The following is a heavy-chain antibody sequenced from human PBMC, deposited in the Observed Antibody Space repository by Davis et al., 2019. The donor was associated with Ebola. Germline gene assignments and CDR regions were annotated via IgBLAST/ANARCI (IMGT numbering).Heavy chain of an antibody. V-gene: IGHV4-59*01. CDR2: IYNSVSA. J-gene: IGHJ4*02. CDR3: ARRATYYFDY. Sequence: SETLSLTCNVSGGSFRRNYWSWIRQPPGKGLEWIGYIYNSVSANYNPSLKSRVTISVDTSKNQFSLKLSSVTAADTAVYYCARRATYYFDYWGQGTLVTVSS. CDR1: GGSFRRNY.